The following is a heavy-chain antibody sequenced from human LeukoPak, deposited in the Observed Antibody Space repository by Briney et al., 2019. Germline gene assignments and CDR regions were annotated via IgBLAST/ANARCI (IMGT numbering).Heavy chain of an antibody. CDR1: GFTFGDYA. J-gene: IGHJ3*02. CDR3: TRDRYLGLRLAFDI. V-gene: IGHV3-49*03. D-gene: IGHD3-16*01. Sequence: GGSLRLSCTASGFTFGDYAMSWFRQAPGKGLEWVGFIRSKAYGGTTEYAASVKGGFTISRDDSKSIAYLQMNSLKTEDTAVYYCTRDRYLGLRLAFDIWGQGTMVTVSS. CDR2: IRSKAYGGTT.